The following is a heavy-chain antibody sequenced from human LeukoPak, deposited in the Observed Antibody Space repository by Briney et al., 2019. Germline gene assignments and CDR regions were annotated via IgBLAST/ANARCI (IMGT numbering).Heavy chain of an antibody. CDR3: ARGSYGHFDY. D-gene: IGHD1-26*01. CDR2: IYHSGST. CDR1: GGSISSGGYS. J-gene: IGHJ4*02. V-gene: IGHV4-30-2*01. Sequence: SETLSLTCAVSGGSISSGGYSWSWIRQPPGKGLEWIGYIYHSGSTYYNPSLKSRVTISVDRSKNQFSLKLSSVTAADTAVYYCARGSYGHFDYWGQETLVTVSS.